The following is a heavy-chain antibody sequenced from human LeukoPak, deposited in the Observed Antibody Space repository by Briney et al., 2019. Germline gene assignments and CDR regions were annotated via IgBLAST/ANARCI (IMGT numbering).Heavy chain of an antibody. D-gene: IGHD2-15*01. CDR1: GGSFSGYY. CDR2: INHSGST. Sequence: PSETLSLTCALYGGSFSGYYWSWIRQPPGKGLEWIGEINHSGSTNYNPSLKSRVAISVDTSKNQFSLKLSSVAAADTAVYYCASLVVAATPLYYYYYMDVWGKGTTVTVSS. J-gene: IGHJ6*03. CDR3: ASLVVAATPLYYYYYMDV. V-gene: IGHV4-34*01.